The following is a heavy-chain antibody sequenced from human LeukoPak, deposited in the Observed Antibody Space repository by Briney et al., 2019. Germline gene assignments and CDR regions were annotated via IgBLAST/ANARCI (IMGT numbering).Heavy chain of an antibody. D-gene: IGHD3-16*02. V-gene: IGHV4-39*01. CDR2: ISHSGNT. CDR1: GASITNSLYF. CDR3: ARVSKYDYVWGSYHQANWFDP. Sequence: PSETLSLTCTVSGASITNSLYFWGWIRKPPGKGLEWIGSISHSGNTYYSPSLSSRVTIFLDASKNQFSLRLSSMAATDTAVYYCARVSKYDYVWGSYHQANWFDPWGQGTLVTDSS. J-gene: IGHJ5*02.